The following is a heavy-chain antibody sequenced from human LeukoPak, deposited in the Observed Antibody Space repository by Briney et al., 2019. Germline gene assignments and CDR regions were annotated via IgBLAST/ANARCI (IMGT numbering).Heavy chain of an antibody. J-gene: IGHJ3*02. Sequence: GGSLRLSCAASGFTFSSYAMHWVRQAPGKGLEWVAVISYDGSNKYYADSVKGRFTISRDNSKNTLYLQMSSLRAEDTAVYYCARTGIAARPGAFDIWGQGTMVTVSS. CDR2: ISYDGSNK. CDR1: GFTFSSYA. D-gene: IGHD6-6*01. V-gene: IGHV3-30-3*01. CDR3: ARTGIAARPGAFDI.